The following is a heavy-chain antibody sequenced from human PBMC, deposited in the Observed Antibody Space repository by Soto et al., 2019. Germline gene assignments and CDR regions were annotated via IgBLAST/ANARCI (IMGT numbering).Heavy chain of an antibody. CDR3: ARAPPYYDFWSGYTIGFDY. CDR2: IIPIFGTA. D-gene: IGHD3-3*01. J-gene: IGHJ4*02. V-gene: IGHV1-69*13. Sequence: SVKVSCKASGGTFSSYAISWVRQAPGQGLEWMGGIIPIFGTANYAQKFQGRVTITADESTSTAYMELSSLRSEDTAVYYCARAPPYYDFWSGYTIGFDYRGQGTLVTVSS. CDR1: GGTFSSYA.